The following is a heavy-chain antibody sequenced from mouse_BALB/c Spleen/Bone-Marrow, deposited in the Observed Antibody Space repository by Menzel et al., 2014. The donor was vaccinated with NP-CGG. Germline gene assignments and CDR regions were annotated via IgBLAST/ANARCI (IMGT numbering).Heavy chain of an antibody. J-gene: IGHJ4*01. V-gene: IGHV1-26*01. Sequence: VQLKHSGPELVKPGASVKMSCKASGYTFTDYYMKWVKPSHGKSLEWIGDINPNNGDAFSNQKFKGKAKLTVDKSSSTAYMQLDSLTFEDSAVYYCAEGERLRAMDYWGQGTSVTVSS. CDR1: GYTFTDYY. D-gene: IGHD1-2*01. CDR3: AEGERLRAMDY. CDR2: INPNNGDA.